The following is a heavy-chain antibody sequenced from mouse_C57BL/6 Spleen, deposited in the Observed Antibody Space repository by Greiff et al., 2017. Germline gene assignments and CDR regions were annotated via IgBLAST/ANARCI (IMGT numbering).Heavy chain of an antibody. Sequence: EVQLQQSGPELVKPGASVKISCKASGYSFTGYYMNWVKQSPEKSLEWIGEINPSTGGTTYNQKFKAKATLTVDKSSSTAYMQLKSLTSGDSAVYYCAREKEGYFDYWGQGTTLTVSS. CDR2: INPSTGGT. V-gene: IGHV1-42*01. CDR1: GYSFTGYY. CDR3: AREKEGYFDY. J-gene: IGHJ2*01.